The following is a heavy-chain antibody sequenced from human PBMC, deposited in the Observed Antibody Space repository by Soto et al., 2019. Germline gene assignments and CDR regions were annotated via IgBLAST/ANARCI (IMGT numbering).Heavy chain of an antibody. J-gene: IGHJ4*02. CDR3: ATPFIAAAGTLEDY. V-gene: IGHV3-23*01. D-gene: IGHD6-13*01. CDR2: ISGSGGST. CDR1: GFTFSSYA. Sequence: EVQLLESGGGLVQPGGSLRLSCAASGFTFSSYAMSWVRQAPGKGLEWVSAISGSGGSTYYADSVKGRFTISRDNSKNTLYLQMNSLRAEDTVVYYCATPFIAAAGTLEDYWGQGTLVTVSS.